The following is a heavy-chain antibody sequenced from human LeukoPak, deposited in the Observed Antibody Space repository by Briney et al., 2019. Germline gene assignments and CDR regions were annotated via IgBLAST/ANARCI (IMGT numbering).Heavy chain of an antibody. CDR3: ARAGSGGTIDY. CDR1: GFTFSSYA. D-gene: IGHD5-12*01. J-gene: IGHJ4*02. V-gene: IGHV3-64*01. CDR2: ISSNGGST. Sequence: GGSLRLSCAASGFTFSSYAMHWVRQAPGKALEYVSAISSNGGSTYYANSVKGRFTISRDNSKNTLYLQMGSLRAEDMAVYYCARAGSGGTIDYWGQGTLVTVSS.